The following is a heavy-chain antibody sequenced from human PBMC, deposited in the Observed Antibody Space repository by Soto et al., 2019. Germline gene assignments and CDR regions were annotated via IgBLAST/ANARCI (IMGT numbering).Heavy chain of an antibody. D-gene: IGHD3-16*01. J-gene: IGHJ4*02. Sequence: GGSLRLSCAASGSTFRNYAMSWVRQAPGRGLEWFSVISGGDIVTYYADSVKGRFTISRDNSKSTLYLQMNTLRAEDTAVYYCAARVGDTPVYYWGQGTLVTVSS. CDR3: AARVGDTPVYY. V-gene: IGHV3-23*01. CDR2: ISGGDIVT. CDR1: GSTFRNYA.